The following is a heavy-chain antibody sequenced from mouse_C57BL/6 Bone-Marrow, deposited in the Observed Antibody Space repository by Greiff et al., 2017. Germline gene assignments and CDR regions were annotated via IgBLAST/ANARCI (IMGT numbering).Heavy chain of an antibody. CDR2: IRSKSRTYAT. CDR1: GFTFNTYA. CDR3: GHMDY. V-gene: IGHV10-3*01. Sequence: EVHLVASGGGLVQPKGSLKLSCAASGFTFNTYAMHWVRPAPGKGLEWVARIRSKSRTYATYYADSVKDRFTIARDDSQSMLYLQINNLKTEDTAMYYCGHMDYWGQGTSVTVSS. J-gene: IGHJ4*01.